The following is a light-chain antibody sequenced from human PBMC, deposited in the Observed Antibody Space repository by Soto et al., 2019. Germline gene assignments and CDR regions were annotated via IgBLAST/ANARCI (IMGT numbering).Light chain of an antibody. Sequence: IVLTQSPGTLSLSTGERGTLSCRPSQSVSSSYLAWYQQKPGQAPRLLIYGASSRATGIPDRFSGGGSGTDFTRTISRLEPEDFAVYYCQQYGSSRWTIGQGPNVDI. V-gene: IGKV3-20*01. CDR2: GAS. J-gene: IGKJ1*01. CDR1: QSVSSSY. CDR3: QQYGSSRWT.